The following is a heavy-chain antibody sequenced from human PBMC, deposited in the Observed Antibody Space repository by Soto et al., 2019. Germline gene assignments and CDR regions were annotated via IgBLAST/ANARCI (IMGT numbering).Heavy chain of an antibody. CDR2: INPNSGGT. Sequence: ASVKVSCKASGYTFTGYYMHWVRQAPGQGREWMGWINPNSGGTNYAKKFQGWVTMTRDTSISTAYMELSRLRSDDTAVYYCATKLTIFGVPRVYCMDVWGQGTTVTVSS. CDR3: ATKLTIFGVPRVYCMDV. D-gene: IGHD3-3*01. J-gene: IGHJ6*02. CDR1: GYTFTGYY. V-gene: IGHV1-2*04.